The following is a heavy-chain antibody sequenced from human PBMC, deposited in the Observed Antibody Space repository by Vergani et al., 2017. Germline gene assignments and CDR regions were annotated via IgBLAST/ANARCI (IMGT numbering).Heavy chain of an antibody. CDR3: ARFPLIRVVPPRSGAFDI. CDR1: GYTFTGYY. V-gene: IGHV1-2*02. CDR2: INPNSGGT. Sequence: VQLVQSGAEVKKPGASVKVSCKASGYTFTGYYMHWVRQAPGQGLEWMGWINPNSGGTNYAQKFQGRVTMTRDTSISTAYMELSRLRSDDTAVYYCARFPLIRVVPPRSGAFDIWGQGTMVTVSS. D-gene: IGHD2-15*01. J-gene: IGHJ3*02.